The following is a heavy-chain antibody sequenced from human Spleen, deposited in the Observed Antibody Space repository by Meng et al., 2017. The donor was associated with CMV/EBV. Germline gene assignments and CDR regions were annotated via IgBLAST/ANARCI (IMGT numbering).Heavy chain of an antibody. V-gene: IGHV4-34*01. CDR2: INHSGST. Sequence: YWSWRRQPPGQELEWVGEINHSGSTNYNPSLRSRVTISVDTSKNQFSLKLSSVTAADTAVYYCARVPRLGYCSSTSCPRRAYNWFDPWGQGTLVTVSS. CDR3: ARVPRLGYCSSTSCPRRAYNWFDP. CDR1: Y. J-gene: IGHJ5*02. D-gene: IGHD2-2*01.